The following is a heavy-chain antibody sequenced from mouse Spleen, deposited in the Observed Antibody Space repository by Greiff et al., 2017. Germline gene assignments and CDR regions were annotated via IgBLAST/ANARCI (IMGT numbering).Heavy chain of an antibody. CDR3: ARDERVYDSWFAY. Sequence: EVKLMESGPELVKPGDSVKISCKASGYSFTGYFMNWVMQSHGKSLEWIGRINPYNGDTFYNQKFKGKATLTVDKSSSTAHMELRSLTSEDSAVYYCARDERVYDSWFAYWGQGTLVTVSA. J-gene: IGHJ3*01. D-gene: IGHD2-3*01. V-gene: IGHV1-20*01. CDR1: GYSFTGYF. CDR2: INPYNGDT.